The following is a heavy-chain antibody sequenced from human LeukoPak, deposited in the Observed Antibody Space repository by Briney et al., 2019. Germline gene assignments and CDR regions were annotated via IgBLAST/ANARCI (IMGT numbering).Heavy chain of an antibody. CDR2: ISGDGGST. CDR1: GFTFSSYA. Sequence: GGSLRLSCAASGFTFSSYAMSWVRQAPGKGLEWVSLISGDGGSTYYADSVKGRFTISRDNSKNSLYLQMNSLRTEDTALYYCAKDMDSSSWASDYWGQGTLVTVSS. CDR3: AKDMDSSSWASDY. J-gene: IGHJ4*02. V-gene: IGHV3-43*02. D-gene: IGHD6-13*01.